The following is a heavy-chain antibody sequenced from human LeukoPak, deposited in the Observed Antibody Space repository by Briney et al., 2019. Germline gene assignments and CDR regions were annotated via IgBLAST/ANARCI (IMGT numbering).Heavy chain of an antibody. J-gene: IGHJ4*02. CDR3: ASKRGYNYGYDN. Sequence: GGSLRLSCVASGFTFSSYWMAWVRQAPGKGLEWVANTNQDGSEKNYVDSVKGRFTISRDNSKNTLYFQMNSLRAEDTAVYYCASKRGYNYGYDNWGQGALVTVSS. D-gene: IGHD5-18*01. V-gene: IGHV3-7*05. CDR1: GFTFSSYW. CDR2: TNQDGSEK.